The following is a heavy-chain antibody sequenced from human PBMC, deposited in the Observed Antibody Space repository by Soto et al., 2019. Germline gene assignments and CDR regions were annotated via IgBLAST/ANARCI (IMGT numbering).Heavy chain of an antibody. CDR2: IYHTGST. Sequence: SQTLSLTCTLSGVTVSSDAYYWSWIRQHPGKGLEWIGNIYHTGSTYYTTSLKSRLVISLDTSKNQFSLRLSSVTAEDTAVYFCARYRFSGSRWSKFDYWGQGTLVTVSS. J-gene: IGHJ4*02. V-gene: IGHV4-31*03. CDR1: GVTVSSDAYY. CDR3: ARYRFSGSRWSKFDY. D-gene: IGHD6-13*01.